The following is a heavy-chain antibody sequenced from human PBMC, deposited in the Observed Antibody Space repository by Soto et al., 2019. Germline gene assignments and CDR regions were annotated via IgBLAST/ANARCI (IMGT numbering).Heavy chain of an antibody. D-gene: IGHD1-20*01. V-gene: IGHV4-59*01. CDR2: VLHSGGA. Sequence: SETLSLTCTVSGASITGSWWSWMRLSPGKGLEWIGYVLHSGGANYNPSLRGRVTMSVDTSKRQLSLNLKSVTAADTAVYYCARILGTNRTYNYFDPWGTGTLVTVSS. CDR3: ARILGTNRTYNYFDP. CDR1: GASITGSW. J-gene: IGHJ5*02.